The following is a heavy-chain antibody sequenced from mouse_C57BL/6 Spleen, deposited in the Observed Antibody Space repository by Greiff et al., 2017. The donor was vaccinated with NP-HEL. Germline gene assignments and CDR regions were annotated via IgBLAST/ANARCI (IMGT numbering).Heavy chain of an antibody. Sequence: VKLVESGPGLVQPSQSLSITCTVSGFSLTSYGVHWVRQSPGKGLEWLGVIWSGGSTDYNAAFISRLSISKDNSKSQVFFKMNSLQADDTAIYYCARSTTMVTTYYFDYWGQGTTLTVSS. J-gene: IGHJ2*01. V-gene: IGHV2-2*01. CDR3: ARSTTMVTTYYFDY. CDR2: IWSGGST. D-gene: IGHD2-2*01. CDR1: GFSLTSYG.